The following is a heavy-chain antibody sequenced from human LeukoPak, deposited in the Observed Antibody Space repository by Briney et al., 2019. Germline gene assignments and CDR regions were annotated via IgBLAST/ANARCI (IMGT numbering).Heavy chain of an antibody. CDR1: GFTFDDYA. D-gene: IGHD1-1*01. CDR3: AKEHSTGTLEGYFDY. CDR2: ISWNSGSI. J-gene: IGHJ4*02. Sequence: PGRSLRLSCAASGFTFDDYAMHWVRQAPGKGLEWVSGISWNSGSIGYADSVKGRFTISRDNAKNSLYLQMNSLRADDTALYYCAKEHSTGTLEGYFDYWGQGTLVTVSS. V-gene: IGHV3-9*01.